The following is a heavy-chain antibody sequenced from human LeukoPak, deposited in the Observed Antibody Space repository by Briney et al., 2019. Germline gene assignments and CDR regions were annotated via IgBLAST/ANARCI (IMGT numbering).Heavy chain of an antibody. CDR2: ISAYNGNT. CDR3: ARVAPISSGWYLDY. Sequence: ASVKVSCKASGYTFTSYGISWVRQAPGQGLEWMGWISAYNGNTNYAQKLQGRVTMTTDTSTSTAYMELRSLRSDGTAVYYCARVAPISSGWYLDYWGQGTLVTVSS. J-gene: IGHJ4*02. D-gene: IGHD6-19*01. V-gene: IGHV1-18*01. CDR1: GYTFTSYG.